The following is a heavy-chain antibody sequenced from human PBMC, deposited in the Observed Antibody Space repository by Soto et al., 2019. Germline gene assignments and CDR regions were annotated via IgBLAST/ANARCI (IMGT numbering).Heavy chain of an antibody. CDR3: TRGRGGHFDS. V-gene: IGHV4-59*01. Sequence: PSETLSLTCNVSGGSMNFYYLMWIRQPPGKGLEWIGYVYDSGTTSYKSSLKSRVTMSVNTSKSQFSLNLISVTAADTDVYYCTRGRGGHFDSWGQGTLVTVSS. D-gene: IGHD3-10*01. J-gene: IGHJ4*02. CDR1: GGSMNFYY. CDR2: VYDSGTT.